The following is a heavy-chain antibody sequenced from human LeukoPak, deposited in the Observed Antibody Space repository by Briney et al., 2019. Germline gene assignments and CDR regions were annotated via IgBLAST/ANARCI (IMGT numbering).Heavy chain of an antibody. V-gene: IGHV4-59*01. Sequence: SETLSLTCTVSGGSINSYYWSWIRQPPGKGLEWIGYIYYSGSTNYNPSLQSRVTISVDTSRSHFSLKLSSATAADTAVYYCARGERLGPDFWGQGTLVTVSS. J-gene: IGHJ4*02. CDR3: ARGERLGPDF. D-gene: IGHD1-1*01. CDR1: GGSINSYY. CDR2: IYYSGST.